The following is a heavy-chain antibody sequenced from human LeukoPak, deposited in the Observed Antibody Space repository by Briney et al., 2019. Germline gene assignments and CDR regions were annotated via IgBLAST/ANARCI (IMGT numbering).Heavy chain of an antibody. CDR2: ISGSGGST. J-gene: IGHJ6*03. D-gene: IGHD3-10*01. Sequence: GGSLRLSCAASGFTFSSYGMSWVRQAPGKGLEWVSAISGSGGSTYYADSVKGRFTISRDNSKNTLYLQMDSLRAEDTAVYYCAKEFYYYGSGSFYMDVWGKGTTVTISS. CDR1: GFTFSSYG. CDR3: AKEFYYYGSGSFYMDV. V-gene: IGHV3-23*01.